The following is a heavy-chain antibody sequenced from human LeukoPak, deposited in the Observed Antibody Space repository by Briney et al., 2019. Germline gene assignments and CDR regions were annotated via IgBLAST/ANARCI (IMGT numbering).Heavy chain of an antibody. J-gene: IGHJ4*02. Sequence: PGGSLRLSCAASGLTFSTYGMHSVRQAPGKGLEWVAVISYDGSDKYYADSVKGRFTISRDNSKNTLYLQMNSLRAEDTAVYYCAKGRWYNDYAFDYWGQGTLVTVSS. CDR2: ISYDGSDK. V-gene: IGHV3-30*18. CDR1: GLTFSTYG. D-gene: IGHD4-17*01. CDR3: AKGRWYNDYAFDY.